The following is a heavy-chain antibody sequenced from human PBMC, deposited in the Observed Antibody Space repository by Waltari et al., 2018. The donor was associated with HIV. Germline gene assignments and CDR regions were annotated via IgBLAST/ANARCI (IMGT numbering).Heavy chain of an antibody. CDR1: GFTFSSYS. V-gene: IGHV3-48*01. J-gene: IGHJ6*02. D-gene: IGHD6-19*01. Sequence: EVQLVESGGGLVQPGGSLRLSCAASGFTFSSYSMNWVRQAPGKGLEWVAYISSSSSTIYYADSVKGRFTISRDNAKNSLYLQMNSLRAEDTAVYYCAGGEQLLVFPDRYYGMDVWGQGTTVTVSS. CDR2: ISSSSSTI. CDR3: AGGEQLLVFPDRYYGMDV.